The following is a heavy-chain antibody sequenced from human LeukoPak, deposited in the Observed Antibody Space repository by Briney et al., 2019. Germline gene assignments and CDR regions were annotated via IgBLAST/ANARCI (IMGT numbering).Heavy chain of an antibody. CDR1: GYVFTSYG. CDR3: ARVTRIIMIIVAPGESMDV. D-gene: IGHD3-22*01. J-gene: IGHJ6*02. Sequence: ASVKVSCKASGYVFTSYGISWVRQSPGQGLEWMGWISAYNGNTSYAQKFQGRVIMTTDTSTSTAYMVLRSLRSDDTAVYYCARVTRIIMIIVAPGESMDVWGQGTTVTVSS. CDR2: ISAYNGNT. V-gene: IGHV1-18*01.